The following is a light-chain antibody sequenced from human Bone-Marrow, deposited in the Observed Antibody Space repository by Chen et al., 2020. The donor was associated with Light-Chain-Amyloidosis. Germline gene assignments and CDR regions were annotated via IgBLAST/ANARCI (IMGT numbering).Light chain of an antibody. V-gene: IGLV2-8*01. Sequence: QSALAQPPSASGSPGQSVTISCAGTSSDVGDYKYVSWYQQHPGKAPKLMIYEVSKRPSGVPHRFSGSKSGNTASLTVSGLQAEDEADYYCSSYAGSNNFVFGTGTKVTVL. J-gene: IGLJ1*01. CDR3: SSYAGSNNFV. CDR2: EVS. CDR1: SSDVGDYKY.